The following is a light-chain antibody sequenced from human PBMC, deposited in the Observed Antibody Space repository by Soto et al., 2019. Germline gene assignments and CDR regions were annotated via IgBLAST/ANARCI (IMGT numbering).Light chain of an antibody. CDR1: QSVRSY. CDR2: DAS. Sequence: ESVYQHARPILSLKPGERATLSCRASQSVRSYLSWYQQKPGQAPRLLIYDASNRATGIPARFSGSGSGTDFPLTIISLEPEDFAVYYCQQRGNWRCFGGATKVDI. CDR3: QQRGNWRC. J-gene: IGKJ4*01. V-gene: IGKV3-11*01.